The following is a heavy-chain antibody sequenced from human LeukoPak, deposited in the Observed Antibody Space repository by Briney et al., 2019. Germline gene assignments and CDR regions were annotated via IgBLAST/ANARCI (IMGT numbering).Heavy chain of an antibody. CDR3: AALMEWLPASS. D-gene: IGHD3-3*01. J-gene: IGHJ4*02. CDR2: VDPEDGET. CDR1: GYTFTTYD. V-gene: IGHV1-69-2*01. Sequence: GASVKVSCKASGYTFTTYDINWVRQAAGEGLEWMGLVDPEDGETIYAEKFQGRVTITADTSTDTAHMELSSLRSEDTAVYYCAALMEWLPASSWGQGTLVTASS.